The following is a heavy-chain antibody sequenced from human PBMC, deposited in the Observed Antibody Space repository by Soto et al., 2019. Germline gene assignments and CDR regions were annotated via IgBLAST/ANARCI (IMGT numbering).Heavy chain of an antibody. CDR2: IYYSGST. CDR1: GGSISISSYY. CDR3: AADVLRFLEWLFPRFDP. V-gene: IGHV4-39*01. J-gene: IGHJ5*02. Sequence: SETLSLTCTVSGGSISISSYYWGWIRQPPGKGLEWIGSIYYSGSTYYNPSLKSRVTISVDTSKNQFSPKLSSVTAADTAVYYCAADVLRFLEWLFPRFDPWGQGTLVTVSS. D-gene: IGHD3-3*01.